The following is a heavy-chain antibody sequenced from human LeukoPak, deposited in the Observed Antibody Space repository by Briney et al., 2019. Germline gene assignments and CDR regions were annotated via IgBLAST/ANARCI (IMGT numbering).Heavy chain of an antibody. Sequence: PGGSLRLSCAASGFTFSSYAMSWIRQPPGKGLEWIGYIYYSGSTNYNPSLKSRVTISVDTSKNQFSLKLSSVTAADTAVYYCARGRQYYDSTGYGYWGQGTLVTVSS. V-gene: IGHV4-59*01. CDR2: IYYSGST. CDR3: ARGRQYYDSTGYGY. CDR1: GFTFSSYA. D-gene: IGHD3-22*01. J-gene: IGHJ4*02.